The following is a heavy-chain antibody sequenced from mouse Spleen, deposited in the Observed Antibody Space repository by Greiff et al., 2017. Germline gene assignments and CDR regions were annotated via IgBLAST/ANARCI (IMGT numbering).Heavy chain of an antibody. Sequence: VQLQQSGPELVKPGASVKISCKASGYTFTDYYMNWVKQSHGKSLEWIGDINPNNGGTSYNQKFKGKATLTVDKSSSTAYMELRSLTSEDSAVYYCARFPYDYDAWFAYWGQGTLVTVSA. CDR3: ARFPYDYDAWFAY. CDR2: INPNNGGT. CDR1: GYTFTDYY. D-gene: IGHD2-4*01. J-gene: IGHJ3*01. V-gene: IGHV1-26*01.